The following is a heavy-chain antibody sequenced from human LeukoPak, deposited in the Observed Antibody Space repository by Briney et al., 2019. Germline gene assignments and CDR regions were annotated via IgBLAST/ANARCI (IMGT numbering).Heavy chain of an antibody. D-gene: IGHD3-10*01. CDR1: GFTFSSYS. J-gene: IGHJ4*02. CDR2: ISSSSRYI. CDR3: ARDSLGVALDY. V-gene: IGHV3-21*01. Sequence: PGGSVRLSCAASGFTFSSYSMNWVRQAPGKGLEWVSSISSSSRYIYYADSVKGRFTISRDNAKNSLYLQMNSLRAEDTAVYYCARDSLGVALDYWGQGTLVTVSS.